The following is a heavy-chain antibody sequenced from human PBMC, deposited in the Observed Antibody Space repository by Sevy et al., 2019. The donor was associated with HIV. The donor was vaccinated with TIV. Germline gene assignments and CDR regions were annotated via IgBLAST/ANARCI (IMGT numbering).Heavy chain of an antibody. CDR2: ISFDGNNR. D-gene: IGHD3-16*01. CDR1: GFTFNSYS. J-gene: IGHJ4*02. V-gene: IGHV3-30-3*01. Sequence: GGSLRLSCAASGFTFNSYSMHWIRQAPGKGLEWVATISFDGNNRHYADSVKGRFTISRDNSKNSLYLQMNSLRAEDTAVYYCAKAVGGTRDRIMGYWGQGTLVTVSS. CDR3: AKAVGGTRDRIMGY.